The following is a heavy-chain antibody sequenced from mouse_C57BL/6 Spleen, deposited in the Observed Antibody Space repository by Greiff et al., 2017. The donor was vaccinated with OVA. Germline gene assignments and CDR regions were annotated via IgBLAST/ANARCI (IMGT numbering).Heavy chain of an antibody. D-gene: IGHD1-1*01. CDR3: ARDYYYGSSYRFFAY. V-gene: IGHV5-4*01. CDR2: ISDGGSYT. Sequence: DVMLVESGGGLVKPGGSLKLSCAASGFTFSSYAMSWVRQTQEKRLEWVATISDGGSYTYYPDNVKGRFTISRDNAKNNLYLQMSQLKSEDTAMYYCARDYYYGSSYRFFAYWGQGTLVTVSA. CDR1: GFTFSSYA. J-gene: IGHJ3*01.